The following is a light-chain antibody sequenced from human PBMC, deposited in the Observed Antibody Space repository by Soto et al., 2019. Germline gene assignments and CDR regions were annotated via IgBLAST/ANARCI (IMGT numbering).Light chain of an antibody. CDR2: AAS. V-gene: IGKV1-39*01. CDR3: QQGHSTPFT. Sequence: DIQMTQSPSSLSASVGDRITITCRASQNINTYLNWYQQRPGKAPKLLIYAASILQSGVPSRFSGSGSQTDFTLTISSLQPEDFATYSCQQGHSTPFTFGQGTNLEIK. J-gene: IGKJ2*01. CDR1: QNINTY.